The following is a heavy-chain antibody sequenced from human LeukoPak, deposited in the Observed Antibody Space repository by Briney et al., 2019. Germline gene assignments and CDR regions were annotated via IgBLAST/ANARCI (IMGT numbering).Heavy chain of an antibody. CDR3: ARGIAARAEAVY. CDR2: INPSGGST. CDR1: GYTFTSYY. Sequence: GASVKVSCKAFGYTFTSYYMHWVRQAPGQGLEWMGIINPSGGSTSYAQKFQGRVTMTKDTSTSTVYMELSSLRSEDTAVYYCARGIAARAEAVYWGQGTLVTVSS. V-gene: IGHV1-46*01. J-gene: IGHJ4*02. D-gene: IGHD6-6*01.